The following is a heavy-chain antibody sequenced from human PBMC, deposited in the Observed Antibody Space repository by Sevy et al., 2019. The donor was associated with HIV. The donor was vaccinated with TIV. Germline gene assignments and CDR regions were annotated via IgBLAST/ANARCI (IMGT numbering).Heavy chain of an antibody. CDR3: ATTKDYYDSSGSPLDS. D-gene: IGHD3-22*01. CDR2: FDPEDGET. CDR1: GYTLSQIS. Sequence: ASVKVYCKVSGYTLSQISMHWVRQAPGKGLEWMGSFDPEDGETIYAQKFQARVTMTEDTSTDTAYMELSSLRSDDTAVYYCATTKDYYDSSGSPLDSWGQGTLVTVSS. V-gene: IGHV1-24*01. J-gene: IGHJ4*02.